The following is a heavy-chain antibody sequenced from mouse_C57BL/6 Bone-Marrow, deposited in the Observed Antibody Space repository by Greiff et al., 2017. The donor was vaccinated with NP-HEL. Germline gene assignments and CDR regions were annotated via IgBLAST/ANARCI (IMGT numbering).Heavy chain of an antibody. CDR2: IHPNSGST. Sequence: QVHVKQSGAELVKPGASVKLSCKASGYTFTSYWMHWVKQRPGQGLEWIGMIHPNSGSTNYNEKFKSKATLTVDKSSSTAYMQLSSLTSEDSAVYYCASPYYSNFHYWGQGTTLTVSS. D-gene: IGHD2-5*01. CDR3: ASPYYSNFHY. V-gene: IGHV1-64*01. J-gene: IGHJ2*01. CDR1: GYTFTSYW.